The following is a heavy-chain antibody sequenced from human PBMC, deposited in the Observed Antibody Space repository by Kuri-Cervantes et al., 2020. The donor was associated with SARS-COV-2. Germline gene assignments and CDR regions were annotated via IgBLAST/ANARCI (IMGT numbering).Heavy chain of an antibody. D-gene: IGHD3-3*01. CDR1: GGSISSSSYY. CDR2: IYYSGST. Sequence: GSLRLSCTVSGGSISSSSYYWGWIRQPPGKGLEWIGSIYYSGSTYYNPSLKSRVTMSVDTSKNQFSLKLSSVTAADTAVYYCARQMMSSITIFGVVITKNWCDPWGQGTLVTVSS. CDR3: ARQMMSSITIFGVVITKNWCDP. J-gene: IGHJ5*02. V-gene: IGHV4-39*01.